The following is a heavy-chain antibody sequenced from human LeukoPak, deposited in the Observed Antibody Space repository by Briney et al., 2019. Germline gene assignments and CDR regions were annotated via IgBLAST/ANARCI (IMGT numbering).Heavy chain of an antibody. D-gene: IGHD3-10*01. V-gene: IGHV4-38-2*02. J-gene: IGHJ4*02. CDR2: VYQSGHA. CDR3: ASLRFGDSYFDL. CDR1: NYSARSDVH. Sequence: SEPLSLTCKVSNYSARSDVHWSWIRQSPGRGLEWIASVYQSGHAYYSPSLKSRVLISFDTSKKELSLKINSVTATDTALYYCASLRFGDSYFDLWGQGTQVTVSS.